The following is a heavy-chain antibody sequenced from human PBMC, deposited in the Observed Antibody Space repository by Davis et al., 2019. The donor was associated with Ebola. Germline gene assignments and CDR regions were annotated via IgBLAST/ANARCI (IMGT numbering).Heavy chain of an antibody. V-gene: IGHV4-59*01. CDR1: GGSISSYY. D-gene: IGHD2-8*01. J-gene: IGHJ4*02. CDR2: IYYSGST. CDR3: ARAGVSFDY. Sequence: MPSETLSLTCTVSGGSISSYYWSWIRQPPGKGLEWIGYIYYSGSTNYNPSLKSRVTISVDTSKNQFSLKLSSVTAADTAVYYCARAGVSFDYRGQGTLVTVSS.